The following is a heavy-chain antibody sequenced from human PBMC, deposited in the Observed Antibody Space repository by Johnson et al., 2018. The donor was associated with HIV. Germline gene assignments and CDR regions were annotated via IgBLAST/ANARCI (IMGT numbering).Heavy chain of an antibody. V-gene: IGHV3-11*01. CDR3: AKDPSTVTTFYAFDI. J-gene: IGHJ3*02. Sequence: PGKGLEWVSYISSSGSTIYYADSVKGRFTISRDNAKNSLYLQMNSLRADDTAVYYCAKDPSTVTTFYAFDIWGQGTMVTVSS. D-gene: IGHD4-17*01. CDR2: ISSSGSTI.